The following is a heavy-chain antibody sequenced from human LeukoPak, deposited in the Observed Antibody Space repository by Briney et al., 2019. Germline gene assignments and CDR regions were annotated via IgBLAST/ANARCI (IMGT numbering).Heavy chain of an antibody. Sequence: GSSVKVSCKASGGTFSSYTISWVRQAPGQGLEWMGRIIPILGIANYAQKFQGRVTITTDESTSTAYMELSSLRSEDTAVYYCASPAQSNLGELSLENWAFDIWGQGTMVTVSS. CDR1: GGTFSSYT. J-gene: IGHJ3*02. CDR3: ASPAQSNLGELSLENWAFDI. V-gene: IGHV1-69*02. CDR2: IIPILGIA. D-gene: IGHD3-16*02.